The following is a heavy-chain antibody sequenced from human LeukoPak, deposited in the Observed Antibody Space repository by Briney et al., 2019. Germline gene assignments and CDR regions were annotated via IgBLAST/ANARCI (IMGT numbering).Heavy chain of an antibody. J-gene: IGHJ5*01. D-gene: IGHD6-13*01. Sequence: PGGSLRLSCAASGFTFSSYWMHWVRHAPGKGLVWVSRINSDGSSTSYAGSVKGRFTISRDNSKNTLSLQMDSLKPEDTAIYHCAKDLRRLSSSWYSGTGFDSWGQGTLVTVSS. V-gene: IGHV3-74*01. CDR1: GFTFSSYW. CDR2: INSDGSST. CDR3: AKDLRRLSSSWYSGTGFDS.